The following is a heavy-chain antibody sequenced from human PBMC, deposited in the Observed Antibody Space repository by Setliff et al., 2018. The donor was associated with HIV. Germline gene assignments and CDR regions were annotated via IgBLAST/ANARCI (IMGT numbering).Heavy chain of an antibody. CDR1: GYRFTSNS. CDR2: INTYSGKP. D-gene: IGHD3-10*01. J-gene: IGHJ3*02. V-gene: IGHV7-4-1*02. Sequence: GASVKVSCKASGYRFTSNSLNWVRQAPGHGPEWLGLINTYSGKPTYVKGLTGRFVFSLDTSVNTAYLQISSLKAEDTAVYYCARGGDRMQIWSRFPFDIWGQGTMVT. CDR3: ARGGDRMQIWSRFPFDI.